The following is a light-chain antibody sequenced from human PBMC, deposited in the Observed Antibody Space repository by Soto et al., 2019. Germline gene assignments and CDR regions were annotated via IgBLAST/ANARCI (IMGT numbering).Light chain of an antibody. CDR3: QQSYSTPRT. CDR2: AAS. CDR1: QSISSY. J-gene: IGKJ1*01. V-gene: IGKV1-39*01. Sequence: DIQMTQSPSSLSASVGDRVTITCLASQSISSYLNWYLQKPGKAPKLLIYAASSFQSGVPSRFSGSGSGTDFTLTISSLQPEDFATYYCQQSYSTPRTFGQGTTVDI.